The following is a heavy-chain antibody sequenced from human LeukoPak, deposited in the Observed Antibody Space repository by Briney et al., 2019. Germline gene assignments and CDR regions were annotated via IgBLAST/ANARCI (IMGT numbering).Heavy chain of an antibody. V-gene: IGHV4-39*01. CDR2: INHSGST. D-gene: IGHD3-16*01. CDR1: GGSISSGGYY. Sequence: SQTLSLTCTVSGGSISSGGYYWSWIRQPPGKGLEWIGEINHSGSTNYNPSLKSRVTISVDTSKNQFSLKLSSVTAADTAVYYCARHLPFRDRLYFDYWGQGTLVTVSS. J-gene: IGHJ4*02. CDR3: ARHLPFRDRLYFDY.